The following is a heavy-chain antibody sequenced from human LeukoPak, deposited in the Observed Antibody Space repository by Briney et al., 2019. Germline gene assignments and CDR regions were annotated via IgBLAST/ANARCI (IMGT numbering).Heavy chain of an antibody. J-gene: IGHJ5*02. CDR2: ISAHNGNT. D-gene: IGHD2-15*01. CDR3: ARYLGYCSGGSCYLSSWFDP. CDR1: GYTFTSYG. V-gene: IGHV1-18*01. Sequence: ASVKVSCKASGYTFTSYGISWVRQAPGQGLEWMGWISAHNGNTNYAQKLQGRVTMTTDTSTSTAYMELRSLRSDDTAVYYCARYLGYCSGGSCYLSSWFDPWGQGTLVTVSS.